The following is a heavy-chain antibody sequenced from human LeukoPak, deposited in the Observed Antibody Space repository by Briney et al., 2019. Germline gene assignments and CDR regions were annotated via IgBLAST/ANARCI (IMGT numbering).Heavy chain of an antibody. D-gene: IGHD5-12*01. V-gene: IGHV4-38-2*02. J-gene: IGHJ4*02. CDR3: ARDRVSGYVSY. CDR2: IDRSWST. CDR1: GFTISSGYY. Sequence: SETLSLTCTVSGFTISSGYYCCCIRQPPEKVLEGIGSIDRSWSTYYNPSLKSRVTISVDTSKNQFSLKLSSVTAADTAVYCCARDRVSGYVSYWGQGTLVTVSS.